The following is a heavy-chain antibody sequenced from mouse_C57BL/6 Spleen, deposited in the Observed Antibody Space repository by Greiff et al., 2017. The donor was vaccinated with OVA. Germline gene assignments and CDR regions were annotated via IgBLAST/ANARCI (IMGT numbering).Heavy chain of an antibody. V-gene: IGHV1-61*01. Sequence: VQLQQPGAELVRPGSSVKLSCKASGYTFTSYWMDWVKQRPGQGLEWIGNIYPSDSETHYNQKFKDKATLTVDKSSSTAYMQLSSLTSEDSAVYYCARREEVYFDAMDYWGQGTSVTVSS. D-gene: IGHD2-1*01. J-gene: IGHJ4*01. CDR1: GYTFTSYW. CDR2: IYPSDSET. CDR3: ARREEVYFDAMDY.